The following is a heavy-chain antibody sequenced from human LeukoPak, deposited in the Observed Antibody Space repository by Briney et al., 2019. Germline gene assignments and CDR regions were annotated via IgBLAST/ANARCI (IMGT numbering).Heavy chain of an antibody. CDR2: ISGSGGST. CDR3: AKDVAVYDILTSSDY. V-gene: IGHV3-23*01. CDR1: GFTFSSYA. J-gene: IGHJ4*02. Sequence: PGGSLRLSCAASGFTFSSYAMSWVRQAPGKGLEWVSAISGSGGSTYYADSVKDRFTISRDNSKNTLYLQMNSLRAEDTAVYYCAKDVAVYDILTSSDYWGQGTLVTVSS. D-gene: IGHD3-9*01.